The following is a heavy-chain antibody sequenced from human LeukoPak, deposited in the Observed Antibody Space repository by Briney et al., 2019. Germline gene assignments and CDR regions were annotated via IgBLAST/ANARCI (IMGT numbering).Heavy chain of an antibody. Sequence: PGGSLRLSCAASGFTFSSYAMHWVRQAPGKGLEWVAVISYDGSNKYYADSVKGRFTISRDNSKNTLYLQMNSLRAEDTAVYYCAREYSSSCDYWGQGTLVTVSS. CDR1: GFTFSSYA. D-gene: IGHD6-13*01. J-gene: IGHJ4*02. V-gene: IGHV3-30-3*01. CDR3: AREYSSSCDY. CDR2: ISYDGSNK.